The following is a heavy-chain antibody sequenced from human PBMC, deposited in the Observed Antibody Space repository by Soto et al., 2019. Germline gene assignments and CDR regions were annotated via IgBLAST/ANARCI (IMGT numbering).Heavy chain of an antibody. J-gene: IGHJ5*02. CDR1: GYSFTDYW. CDR3: ARTGYGNWLDP. D-gene: IGHD3-10*01. CDR2: IDPRDSQS. V-gene: IGHV5-10-1*01. Sequence: PGESLKISCQASGYSFTDYWITWVRQMPGKGLEWMGRIDPRDSQSNYSPSFQGHVTISADKSSSTAYLQWNSLKASDTAMYYCARTGYGNWLDPWGQGTLVTVSS.